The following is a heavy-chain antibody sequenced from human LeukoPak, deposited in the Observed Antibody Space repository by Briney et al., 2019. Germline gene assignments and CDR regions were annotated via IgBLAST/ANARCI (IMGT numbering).Heavy chain of an antibody. CDR2: IIPIFGTA. V-gene: IGHV1-69*05. J-gene: IGHJ6*03. CDR1: GGTFSSYA. CDR3: ARGGQYDFWSGYLYYYYMDV. D-gene: IGHD3-3*01. Sequence: SVKLSCKASGGTFSSYAISWGRQAPGQGREWMGGIIPIFGTANYAQKFPGRVTITTDESTSTAYMELGSLRSEDTAVYYCARGGQYDFWSGYLYYYYMDVWGKGTTVTVSS.